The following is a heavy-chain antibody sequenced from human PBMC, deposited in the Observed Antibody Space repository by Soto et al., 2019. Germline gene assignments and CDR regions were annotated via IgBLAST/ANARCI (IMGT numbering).Heavy chain of an antibody. CDR2: IYYSGST. CDR3: ARGWGYTHYYYYMDV. V-gene: IGHV4-59*01. D-gene: IGHD3-16*01. Sequence: SETLSLTXTVSGGSIRSYYWSWVRQPPGKGLEWIGYIYYSGSTNYNPSLKSRVTMSVDTSQIQFSLKLSSVTAADTAVYYCARGWGYTHYYYYMDVWGKGTTVTVSS. J-gene: IGHJ6*03. CDR1: GGSIRSYY.